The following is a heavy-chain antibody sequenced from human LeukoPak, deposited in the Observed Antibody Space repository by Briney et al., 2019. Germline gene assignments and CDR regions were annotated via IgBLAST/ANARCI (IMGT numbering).Heavy chain of an antibody. D-gene: IGHD2-2*01. CDR2: INSDTGGT. CDR1: GYTFTGYY. CDR3: ARGGEVCSSTSCYRGHEY. V-gene: IGHV1-2*02. Sequence: GASVKVSCKASGYTFTGYYMHWVRQAPGQGLEWMGWINSDTGGTSYAQRFQGRVTMTRDTSISTAYMELIRLTSDDTAVYYCARGGEVCSSTSCYRGHEYWGQGTLVTVSS. J-gene: IGHJ4*02.